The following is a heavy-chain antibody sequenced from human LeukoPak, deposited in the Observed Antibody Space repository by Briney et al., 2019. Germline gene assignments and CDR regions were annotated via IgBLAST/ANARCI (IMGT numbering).Heavy chain of an antibody. J-gene: IGHJ6*03. CDR2: IKQDGSEK. CDR3: ARGFRAAAGTRYYYYYMDV. Sequence: GGSLRLSCAASGFTFSSYWMSWVRQAPGKGLEWVANIKQDGSEKYYVDSVKGRFTISRDNAKNSLYLQMNSLRAEDTAVYYCARGFRAAAGTRYYYYYMDVWGKGTTVTISS. CDR1: GFTFSSYW. D-gene: IGHD6-13*01. V-gene: IGHV3-7*01.